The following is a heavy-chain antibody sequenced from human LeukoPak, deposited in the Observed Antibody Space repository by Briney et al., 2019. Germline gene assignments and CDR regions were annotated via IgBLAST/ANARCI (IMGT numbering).Heavy chain of an antibody. J-gene: IGHJ3*02. D-gene: IGHD3-22*01. Sequence: GGSLRLSCAASGFTFSSYAMSWVRQAPGKGLEWVSAISGSGGSTYYADSVKGRFTISRDNSKNTLYLQMNSLRAEDTAVYYCAKEAWDYDSSGYYTNDAFDTWGQGTMVTVSS. CDR3: AKEAWDYDSSGYYTNDAFDT. CDR2: ISGSGGST. CDR1: GFTFSSYA. V-gene: IGHV3-23*01.